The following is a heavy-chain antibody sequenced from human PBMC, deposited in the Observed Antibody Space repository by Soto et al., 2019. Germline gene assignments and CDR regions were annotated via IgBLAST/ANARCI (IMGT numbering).Heavy chain of an antibody. Sequence: ASLQVSCKASGYTFTGYYMHWVRQAPGQGLEWMGWINPNSGGTNYAQKFQGWVTMTRDTSISTAYMELSRLRSDDTAVYYCARARYYYDSSGTHAFEIWGQGKMVTVSS. V-gene: IGHV1-2*04. CDR2: INPNSGGT. D-gene: IGHD3-22*01. CDR3: ARARYYYDSSGTHAFEI. J-gene: IGHJ3*02. CDR1: GYTFTGYY.